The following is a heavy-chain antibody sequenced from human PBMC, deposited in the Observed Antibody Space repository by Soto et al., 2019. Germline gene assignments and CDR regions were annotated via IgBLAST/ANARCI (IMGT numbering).Heavy chain of an antibody. Sequence: GESVKISCKGSGYSFTSYWIGWVRQMPGKGLEWMGIIYPGDSDTRYSPSFQGQVTISADKSISTAYLQWSSLKASDTAMYYCARGPPDYGSGSYYGNYWGQGTLVTVSS. CDR1: GYSFTSYW. CDR3: ARGPPDYGSGSYYGNY. V-gene: IGHV5-51*01. J-gene: IGHJ4*02. CDR2: IYPGDSDT. D-gene: IGHD3-10*01.